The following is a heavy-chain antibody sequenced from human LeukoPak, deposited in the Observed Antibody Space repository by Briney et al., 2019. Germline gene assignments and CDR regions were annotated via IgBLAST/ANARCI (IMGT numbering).Heavy chain of an antibody. CDR1: GVTFRNHW. V-gene: IGHV3-74*03. J-gene: IGHJ4*02. Sequence: GGSLRLSCAASGVTFRNHWMHWVRQTPGKGPVWVSRISSDGSSTTYADSVKGRFTISRDNAKNTLYLQMNNLRAEDTAMYYCARDQRVTGRPDIDYWGQGTLVIVSS. CDR3: ARDQRVTGRPDIDY. CDR2: ISSDGSST. D-gene: IGHD6-6*01.